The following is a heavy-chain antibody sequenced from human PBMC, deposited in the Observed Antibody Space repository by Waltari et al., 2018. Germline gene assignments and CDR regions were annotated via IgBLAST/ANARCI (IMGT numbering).Heavy chain of an antibody. CDR2: NSSSSSTI. J-gene: IGHJ4*02. Sequence: EVQLVESGGGLVQPGGSLRLSCAASGFTFSSYSMNWVRQASGKWLGWVTYNSSSSSTIYYAYSVKGRFTISRDNAKNSLYLQMNSLRAEDTAVYYCASVPSRFDYWGQGTLVTVSS. V-gene: IGHV3-48*01. CDR1: GFTFSSYS. CDR3: ASVPSRFDY.